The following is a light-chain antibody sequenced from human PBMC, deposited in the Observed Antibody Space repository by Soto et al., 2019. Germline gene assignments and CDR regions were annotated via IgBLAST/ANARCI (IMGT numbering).Light chain of an antibody. CDR3: GSWDSSLSAYV. CDR1: SSNIGGNS. Sequence: QSVMTQPPSVSAAPGQKVTISCSGSSSNIGGNSVSWYQQLPGTAPKLLIYDDNKRPSGIPDRFSGSKSGTSATLGITGFQTVDEADYYCGSWDSSLSAYVFVTGTKLTVL. V-gene: IGLV1-51*01. J-gene: IGLJ1*01. CDR2: DDN.